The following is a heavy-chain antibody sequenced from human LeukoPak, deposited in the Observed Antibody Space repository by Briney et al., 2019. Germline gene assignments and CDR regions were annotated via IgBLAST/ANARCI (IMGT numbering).Heavy chain of an antibody. Sequence: GGSLRLSCAASGFTFTAYTINWVRQAPGKGLEWVSYVSGSTTDIYYADSVKGRFTISRDNAKNSLYLQMNSLRAEDTAVYYCARQRNCGGDCSSSWDYYYYMDVWGKGTTVTISS. CDR2: VSGSTTDI. V-gene: IGHV3-21*01. J-gene: IGHJ6*03. CDR1: GFTFTAYT. CDR3: ARQRNCGGDCSSSWDYYYYMDV. D-gene: IGHD2-21*02.